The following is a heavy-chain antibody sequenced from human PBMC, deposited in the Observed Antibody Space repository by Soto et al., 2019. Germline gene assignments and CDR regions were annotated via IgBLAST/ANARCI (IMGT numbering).Heavy chain of an antibody. CDR2: IYPGDSDT. V-gene: IGHV5-51*01. CDR1: GYSFTSYW. J-gene: IGHJ3*02. D-gene: IGHD1-26*01. Sequence: ASVKVSCKGSGYSFTSYWIGWVRQMPGKGLEWMGIIYPGDSDTRYSPSFQGQVTISADKSISTAYLQWSSLKASDTAMYYCARHGRGATTAFDIWGQGTMVTVSS. CDR3: ARHGRGATTAFDI.